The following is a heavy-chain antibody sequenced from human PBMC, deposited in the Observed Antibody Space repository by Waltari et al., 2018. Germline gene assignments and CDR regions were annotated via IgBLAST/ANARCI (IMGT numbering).Heavy chain of an antibody. CDR2: ISSSGSTI. J-gene: IGHJ4*02. CDR1: GFTFSSYE. Sequence: EVQLVESGGGLVQPGGSLRLSCAASGFTFSSYEMNWVRQAPGKGLEWVSYISSSGSTIDYADSVKGRFTISRDNAKNSLYLQMNSLRAEDTAVYYCARDHIPTYYYDSSGLVYFDYWGQGTLVTVSS. D-gene: IGHD3-22*01. V-gene: IGHV3-48*03. CDR3: ARDHIPTYYYDSSGLVYFDY.